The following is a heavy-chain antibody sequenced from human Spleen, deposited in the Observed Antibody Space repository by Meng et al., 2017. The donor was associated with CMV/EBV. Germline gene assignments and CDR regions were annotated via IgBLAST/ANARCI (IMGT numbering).Heavy chain of an antibody. J-gene: IGHJ4*02. Sequence: SVKVSCKASGGTFSSYGIDWVRQAPGKGLEWTGGIIPILDITSTAQKFQGRVTITTDESMSTAYMELSSLRSDDTAVYYCARSITIFQIDYWGQGTLVTVSS. V-gene: IGHV1-69*10. CDR3: ARSITIFQIDY. D-gene: IGHD3-9*01. CDR2: IIPILDIT. CDR1: GGTFSSYG.